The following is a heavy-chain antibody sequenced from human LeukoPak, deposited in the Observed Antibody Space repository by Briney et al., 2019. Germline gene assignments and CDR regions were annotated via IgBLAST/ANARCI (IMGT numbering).Heavy chain of an antibody. CDR1: GFTSNDYT. D-gene: IGHD4-17*01. V-gene: IGHV3-30*04. CDR2: ISSDGSSK. Sequence: GGSLRLSCAAFGFTSNDYTVHWVRQAPGQGLEWVAVISSDGSSKYCADSVKGRFTISRDNSKNTLYLRMNSLSAEDTAIYYCARDPDYGDKGGIFDYWGQGTLVTVSS. J-gene: IGHJ4*02. CDR3: ARDPDYGDKGGIFDY.